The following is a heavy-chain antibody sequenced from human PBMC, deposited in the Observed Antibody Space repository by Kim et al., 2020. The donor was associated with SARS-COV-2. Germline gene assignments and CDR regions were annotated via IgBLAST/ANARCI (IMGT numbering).Heavy chain of an antibody. Sequence: YCADSVKGRFTISRDNSKNTLYLQMNSLRAEDTAVYYCAKTPYGTHGFDPWGQGTLVTVSS. J-gene: IGHJ5*02. D-gene: IGHD4-17*01. CDR3: AKTPYGTHGFDP. V-gene: IGHV3-23*01.